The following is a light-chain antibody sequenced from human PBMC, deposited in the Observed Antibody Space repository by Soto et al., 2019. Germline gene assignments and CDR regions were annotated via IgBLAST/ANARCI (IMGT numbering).Light chain of an antibody. J-gene: IGLJ1*01. CDR3: CLYTPSNTREIV. Sequence: QSVLTQPASVSGSPGQSITISCTGTSSDVGGYNYVSWYQQQPGKAPKFMIYDVTNRPSGVSNRFSGSKSGNTASLTISGLQAEDEADYCCCLYTPSNTREIVFGSGTKVTFL. V-gene: IGLV2-14*01. CDR1: SSDVGGYNY. CDR2: DVT.